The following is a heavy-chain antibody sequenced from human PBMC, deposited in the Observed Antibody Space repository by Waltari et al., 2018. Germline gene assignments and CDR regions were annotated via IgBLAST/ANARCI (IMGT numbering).Heavy chain of an antibody. CDR2: SIPILGIA. CDR3: ASFSSGDY. D-gene: IGHD3-22*01. J-gene: IGHJ4*02. CDR1: GGPFSSYA. V-gene: IGHV1-69*09. Sequence: QVQLVQSGAEVKKPGSSVKVSCKASGGPFSSYAISWVRQAPGQGLEWMGRSIPILGIANYAQKCQGRVTITADKSTSTAYMELSSLRSEDTAVYYCASFSSGDYWGQGTLVTVSS.